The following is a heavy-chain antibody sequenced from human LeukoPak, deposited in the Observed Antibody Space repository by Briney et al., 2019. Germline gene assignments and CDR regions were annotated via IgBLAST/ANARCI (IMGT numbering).Heavy chain of an antibody. CDR2: IKKDGSET. J-gene: IGHJ5*02. V-gene: IGHV3-7*03. CDR1: GFTFSSYW. Sequence: GGSLRLSCAASGFTFSSYWMSWVRQAPGKGLEWVANIKKDGSETYYVDSVKGRFTISRDNAKNSLYLQMDSLRAEDTAVYYCARGLRFIAAAVPYGGNWFDPWGQGTLVTVSS. D-gene: IGHD6-13*01. CDR3: ARGLRFIAAAVPYGGNWFDP.